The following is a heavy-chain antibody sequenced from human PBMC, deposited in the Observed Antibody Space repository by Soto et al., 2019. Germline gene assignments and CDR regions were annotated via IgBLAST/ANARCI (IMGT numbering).Heavy chain of an antibody. D-gene: IGHD2-2*01. CDR3: LKETSPGGLDH. V-gene: IGHV3-9*02. Sequence: EVQLVESGGGLVQPGRSLRLSCAASGFTSNDYAMHWIRQVPGKGLEWVSGIFWNSDRIDYAGSVKGRFTISRDNAKNSLYLQMSSLRPEYSALYYCLKETSPGGLDHWGQGTLVTVSS. J-gene: IGHJ4*02. CDR2: IFWNSDRI. CDR1: GFTSNDYA.